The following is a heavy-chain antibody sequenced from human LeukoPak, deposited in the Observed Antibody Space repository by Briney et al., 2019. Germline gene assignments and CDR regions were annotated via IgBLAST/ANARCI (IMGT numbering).Heavy chain of an antibody. J-gene: IGHJ3*02. V-gene: IGHV3-23*01. CDR3: AVDLTRHTFFI. Sequence: GGSLRLSCAASGFTFSSYAMSWVRQAPGKGLEWVSTISGSGGSTYYADSVKGRFTIYRENSENTLHLQMNSLRAGGTAVYYCAVDLTRHTFFIWGQGTMVTVSS. CDR2: ISGSGGST. CDR1: GFTFSSYA. D-gene: IGHD3-3*01.